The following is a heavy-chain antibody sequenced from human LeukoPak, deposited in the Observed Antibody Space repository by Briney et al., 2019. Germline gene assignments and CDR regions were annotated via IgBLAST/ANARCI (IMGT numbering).Heavy chain of an antibody. V-gene: IGHV3-53*01. J-gene: IGHJ4*02. CDR2: IYSGENT. Sequence: GGSLRLSCAASGFTVMTNYMNWVRQAPGKGLEWVSVIYSGENTYYADSVKGRFTISRDNSKNTLYLQMDSLRAEDTAVYYCARYSGSYYYPPAWDLWGQGTLVTVSS. D-gene: IGHD1-26*01. CDR1: GFTVMTNY. CDR3: ARYSGSYYYPPAWDL.